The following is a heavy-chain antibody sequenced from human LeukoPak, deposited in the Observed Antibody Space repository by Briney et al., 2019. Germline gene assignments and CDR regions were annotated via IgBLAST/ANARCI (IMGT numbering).Heavy chain of an antibody. J-gene: IGHJ3*02. CDR3: ARVSPGDAFDI. CDR1: GGSISSSSYY. V-gene: IGHV4-61*02. D-gene: IGHD3-10*01. Sequence: NTSETLSLTCTVSGGSISSSSYYWSWIRQPAGKGLEWIGRIYTSGSTNYNPSLKSRVTMSVDTSKNQFSLKLSSVTAADTAVYYCARVSPGDAFDIWGQGTMVTVSS. CDR2: IYTSGST.